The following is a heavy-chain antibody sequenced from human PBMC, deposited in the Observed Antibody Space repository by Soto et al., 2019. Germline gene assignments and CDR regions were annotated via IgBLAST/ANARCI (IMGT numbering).Heavy chain of an antibody. CDR1: GGSISSSSYY. Sequence: QLQLQESGPGLVKPSETLSLTCTVSGGSISSSSYYWGWIRQPPGKGLEWIGRIYYSGSTYYNPSLKSRVTISVDTSKNQYSLKLSSVTAADTALYYCAITSLDFCSGYYPINWGQGTLVTVSS. CDR2: IYYSGST. J-gene: IGHJ4*02. V-gene: IGHV4-39*01. CDR3: AITSLDFCSGYYPIN. D-gene: IGHD3-3*01.